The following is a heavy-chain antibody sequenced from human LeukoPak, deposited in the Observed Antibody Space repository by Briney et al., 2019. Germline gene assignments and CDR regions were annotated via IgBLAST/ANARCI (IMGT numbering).Heavy chain of an antibody. CDR2: IYHSGST. D-gene: IGHD3-22*01. CDR3: ATRTYFYDSSGYSATEYFQH. Sequence: SETLSLTCAVSGGSISSSNWWSWVRQSPGKGLEWIGEIYHSGSTNYNPSLKSRVTISVDKSKNQFSLELSSVAAADTAAYYCATRTYFYDSSGYSATEYFQHWGQGTLVTVSS. V-gene: IGHV4-4*02. CDR1: GGSISSSNW. J-gene: IGHJ1*01.